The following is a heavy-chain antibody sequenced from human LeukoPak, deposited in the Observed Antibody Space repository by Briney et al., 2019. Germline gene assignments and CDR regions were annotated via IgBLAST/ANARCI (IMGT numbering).Heavy chain of an antibody. CDR2: ISYNGSHQ. CDR1: GFTFSTYA. D-gene: IGHD3-3*01. CDR3: ATSIRRITISS. J-gene: IGHJ4*02. V-gene: IGHV3-30*04. Sequence: GGSLRLSCAASGFTFSTYAMHWVRQAPGKGLEWLTVISYNGSHQYYSDSVRGRFTISRDNSTNSVFLQINRLRPEDTAVYYCATSIRRITISSWGQGTLVTVSS.